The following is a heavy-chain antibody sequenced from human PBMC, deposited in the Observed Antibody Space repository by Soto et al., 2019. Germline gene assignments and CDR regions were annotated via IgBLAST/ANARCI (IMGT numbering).Heavy chain of an antibody. J-gene: IGHJ3*02. CDR2: TYYRSKWYN. Sequence: KQSQTLSLTCAISGDSVSSHSAAWNWIRQSPSRGLEWLGRTYYRSKWYNDYAVSVKSRITINPDTTRNQFSLQLNSVTPEDSAVYYCARGSGEGDAFDIWGQGTMVTVSS. CDR1: GDSVSSHSAA. D-gene: IGHD3-10*01. CDR3: ARGSGEGDAFDI. V-gene: IGHV6-1*01.